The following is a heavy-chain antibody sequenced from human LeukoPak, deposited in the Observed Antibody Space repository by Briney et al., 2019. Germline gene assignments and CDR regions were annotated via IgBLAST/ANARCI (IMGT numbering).Heavy chain of an antibody. CDR2: INPNSGGT. CDR1: GYTFTGYY. J-gene: IGHJ4*02. D-gene: IGHD6-13*01. V-gene: IGHV1-2*02. Sequence: ASVKVSCKASGYTFTGYYMHWVRQAPGQGLEWMGWINPNSGGTNYAQKFQGGVTMTRDTSISTAYMELSRLRSEDTAVYYCARDPSIAAAGQGYWGQGTLVTVSS. CDR3: ARDPSIAAAGQGY.